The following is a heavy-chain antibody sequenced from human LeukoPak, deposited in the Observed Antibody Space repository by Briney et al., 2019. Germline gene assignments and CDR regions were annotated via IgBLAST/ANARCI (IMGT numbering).Heavy chain of an antibody. CDR3: AREFEVAGLAMDV. D-gene: IGHD6-19*01. CDR1: ELTVSAKY. Sequence: PGGSLRLSCAASELTVSAKYMSWVRQAPGTGLEWVSVIYSGGSTYYAESVKGRFTISRENTKNTLYLQMKSLRAEDTTVYYCAREFEVAGLAMDVWGKGTTVTVSS. J-gene: IGHJ6*04. V-gene: IGHV3-53*01. CDR2: IYSGGST.